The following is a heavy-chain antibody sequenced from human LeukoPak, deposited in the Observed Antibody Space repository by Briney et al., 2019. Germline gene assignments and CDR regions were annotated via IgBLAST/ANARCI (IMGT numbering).Heavy chain of an antibody. Sequence: GRSLRLSCAASGFTFSSYAMHWVRQAPGKGLEWVAVISYDGSNKYHADSVKGRFTISRDDSKNALYLQMNSLRAEDTAVYYCARDTIVGATGLFDYWGQGTLVTVSS. CDR1: GFTFSSYA. CDR2: ISYDGSNK. D-gene: IGHD1-26*01. V-gene: IGHV3-30-3*01. J-gene: IGHJ4*02. CDR3: ARDTIVGATGLFDY.